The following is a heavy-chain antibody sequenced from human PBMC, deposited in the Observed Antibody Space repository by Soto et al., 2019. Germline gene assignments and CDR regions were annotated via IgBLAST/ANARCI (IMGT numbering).Heavy chain of an antibody. Sequence: EVHLVESGGDLVQPGGSLRLSCAASGFSFSSFGMNWVRQAPGKGLEWVSYISGGGTTTYYADSVKGRFTISRDDAKNSLHLQMNSLQAEDTAVYYCARLGDYGSGSYWGQGTLVTVSS. D-gene: IGHD3-10*01. J-gene: IGHJ4*02. CDR2: ISGGGTTT. CDR1: GFSFSSFG. CDR3: ARLGDYGSGSY. V-gene: IGHV3-48*04.